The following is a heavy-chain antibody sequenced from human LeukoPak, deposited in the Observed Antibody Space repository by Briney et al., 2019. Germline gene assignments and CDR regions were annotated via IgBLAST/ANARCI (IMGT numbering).Heavy chain of an antibody. CDR2: INQDGSVK. D-gene: IGHD6-6*01. CDR3: ARIGYSSSSLDY. J-gene: IGHJ4*02. Sequence: GGSLRLSCAASGFTFSNYWVSWVRQSPGRGLEWVANINQDGSVKYYVDSVKGRFTISRDNAKNSQYLQMNSLRVEDTAVYYCARIGYSSSSLDYWGQGTLVTVSS. V-gene: IGHV3-7*01. CDR1: GFTFSNYW.